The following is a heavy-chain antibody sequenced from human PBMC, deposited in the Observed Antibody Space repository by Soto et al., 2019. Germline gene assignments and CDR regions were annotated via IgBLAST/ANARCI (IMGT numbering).Heavy chain of an antibody. CDR3: AKSTAAAALNWFDP. J-gene: IGHJ5*02. Sequence: GGSLRLSCAASGFNFKNYGVNWVRQAPGKGLEWVAGISGSGDSTYYGDSVKGRFTISRDNSLHTVYLQMDGLRADDTAIYYCAKSTAAAALNWFDPWGQGSLVTVS. V-gene: IGHV3-23*01. D-gene: IGHD2-2*01. CDR2: ISGSGDST. CDR1: GFNFKNYG.